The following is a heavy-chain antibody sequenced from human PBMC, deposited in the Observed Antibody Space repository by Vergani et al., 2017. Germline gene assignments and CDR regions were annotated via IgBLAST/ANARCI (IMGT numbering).Heavy chain of an antibody. Sequence: QVQLQESGPGLVKPSQTLSLTCTVSGGSINSHNYYWSWIRQPAGKGLEWIGRIHTSGSTNYNPSLKSRVTMSEDKSKNQFSLNLTSVTAADTAVYFCARGSCLGGSCYKPLFDDWGQGILVTVSS. CDR2: IHTSGST. J-gene: IGHJ4*02. D-gene: IGHD2-15*01. V-gene: IGHV4-61*02. CDR1: GGSINSHNYY. CDR3: ARGSCLGGSCYKPLFDD.